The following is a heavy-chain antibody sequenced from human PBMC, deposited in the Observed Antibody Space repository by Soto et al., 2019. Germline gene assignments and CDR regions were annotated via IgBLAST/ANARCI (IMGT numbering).Heavy chain of an antibody. CDR2: ISYDGSNK. Sequence: GGSLRLSCAASGFTFSSYGMHWVRQAPGKGLEWVAVISYDGSNKYYADSVKGRFTISRDNSKNTLYLQMNSLRAEDTAVYYCAKDPGYNWNDGGYYFDYWGQGTLVTVSS. D-gene: IGHD1-1*01. J-gene: IGHJ4*02. CDR3: AKDPGYNWNDGGYYFDY. V-gene: IGHV3-30*18. CDR1: GFTFSSYG.